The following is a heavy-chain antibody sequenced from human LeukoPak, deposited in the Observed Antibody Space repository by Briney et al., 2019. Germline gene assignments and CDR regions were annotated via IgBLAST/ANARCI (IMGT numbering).Heavy chain of an antibody. CDR3: AKNSHYYGSGSYYVY. CDR2: ISYDGSNK. D-gene: IGHD3-10*01. CDR1: GFTFSSYA. Sequence: GRSLRLSCAASGFTFSSYAMHWVRQAPGKGLEWVAVISYDGSNKHYADSVKGRFTISRDNSKNTLYLQMNSLRAEDTAVYYCAKNSHYYGSGSYYVYWGQGTLVTVSS. V-gene: IGHV3-30-3*02. J-gene: IGHJ4*02.